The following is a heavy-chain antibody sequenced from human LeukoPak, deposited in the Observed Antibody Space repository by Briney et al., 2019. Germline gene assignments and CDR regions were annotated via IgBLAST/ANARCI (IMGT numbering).Heavy chain of an antibody. V-gene: IGHV3-30*02. CDR3: ANSGLNRFEY. J-gene: IGHJ4*02. D-gene: IGHD2-15*01. CDR1: VFTFSSYG. CDR2: IRYDGSNK. Sequence: GGSLRLSCAASVFTFSSYGMHWVRQAPGKGLEWVAFIRYDGSNKYYADSVKGRFAISRDNSKNTLYLQVNSLRADDTAVYYCANSGLNRFEYWGQGALVTVSS.